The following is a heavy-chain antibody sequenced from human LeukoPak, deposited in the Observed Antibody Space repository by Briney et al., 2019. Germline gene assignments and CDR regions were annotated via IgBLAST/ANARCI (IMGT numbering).Heavy chain of an antibody. CDR2: IKRDGSEQ. J-gene: IGHJ4*02. D-gene: IGHD5-18*01. CDR1: GFTFITYW. V-gene: IGHV3-7*01. CDR3: ARLAAMGTNFDY. Sequence: GGALRLSCAASGFTFITYWMSGVRQAPGKGLEWVANIKRDGSEQYSVDSVKGRFTISRDNAKNSLYLQMNSLRAEDTAVYYCARLAAMGTNFDYWGQGTLVTVSS.